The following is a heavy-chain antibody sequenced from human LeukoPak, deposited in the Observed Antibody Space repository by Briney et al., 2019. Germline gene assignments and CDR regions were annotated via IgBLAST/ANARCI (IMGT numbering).Heavy chain of an antibody. V-gene: IGHV4-4*07. CDR1: GGSISSYY. J-gene: IGHJ4*02. Sequence: SETLSLTCTVSGGSISSYYWSWIRQPAGKGLEWFGRIYTSGSTNYNPSLKSRVTMSVDTSKNQFSLKLSSVTAADTAVYYCARLVYGTYDFWSGYPVGYFDCWGQGTLVTVSS. D-gene: IGHD3-3*01. CDR2: IYTSGST. CDR3: ARLVYGTYDFWSGYPVGYFDC.